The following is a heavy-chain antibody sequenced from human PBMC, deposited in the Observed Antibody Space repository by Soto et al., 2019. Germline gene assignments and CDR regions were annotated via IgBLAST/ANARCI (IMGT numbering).Heavy chain of an antibody. D-gene: IGHD6-13*01. J-gene: IGHJ4*02. CDR3: AKHSGIAAAGTFDH. V-gene: IGHV3-23*01. CDR2: ITSSGGST. CDR1: GFTFSCYA. Sequence: GGSLRLSCAASGFTFSCYAMTWVRQAPGKGLEWVSDITSSGGSTYYADSVKGRFTVSRDNSKNTLYLQMNSLRAEDTAVYYCAKHSGIAAAGTFDHWGQGSLVTVSS.